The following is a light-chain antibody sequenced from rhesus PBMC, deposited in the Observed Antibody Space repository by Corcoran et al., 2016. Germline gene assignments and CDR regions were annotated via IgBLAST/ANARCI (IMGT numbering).Light chain of an antibody. Sequence: EIVMTQSPATLSLSPGERATLSCRASQCVSSSLAWYQQKLGQAPRLLIDGASSRATGIPDRFSGRGSGTEFTLTISSLEPEDFAVYYCQQYSNWPLTFDGGTKVEIK. CDR3: QQYSNWPLT. J-gene: IGKJ4*01. V-gene: IGKV3-42*03. CDR1: QCVSSS. CDR2: GAS.